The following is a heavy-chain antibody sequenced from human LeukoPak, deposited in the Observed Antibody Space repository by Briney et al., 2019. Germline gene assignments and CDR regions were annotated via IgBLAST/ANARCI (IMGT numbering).Heavy chain of an antibody. J-gene: IGHJ4*02. CDR1: GFTFSDHY. D-gene: IGHD1-26*01. CDR3: ARGQWGLDV. Sequence: GGSLRLSCAVYGFTFSDHYMSWIRQAPGKALEWVAYITPDGGAQYYANSVKGRFTLPRDNTKNSVYLQMNSPRADDSAVYYCARGQWGLDVWGQGILVFVSS. V-gene: IGHV3-11*01. CDR2: ITPDGGAQ.